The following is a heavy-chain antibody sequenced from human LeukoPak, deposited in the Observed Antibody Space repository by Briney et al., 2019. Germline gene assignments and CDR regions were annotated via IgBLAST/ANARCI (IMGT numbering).Heavy chain of an antibody. CDR3: AKGSTSGFYYFDY. V-gene: IGHV3-30*18. J-gene: IGHJ4*02. CDR2: KSYDGSNI. D-gene: IGHD5-12*01. Sequence: GGSLRLSCAASGFTFSSYGMHWVRQAPGKGLEWVAVKSYDGSNIYYADSVKGRFTISRDNSMHTVYLQMNSLRPEDTAVYYCAKGSTSGFYYFDYWGQGTLVTV. CDR1: GFTFSSYG.